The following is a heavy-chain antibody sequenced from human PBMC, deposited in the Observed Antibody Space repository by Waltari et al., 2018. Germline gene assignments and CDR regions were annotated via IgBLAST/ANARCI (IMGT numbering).Heavy chain of an antibody. CDR1: GLTFMRSD. J-gene: IGHJ4*02. Sequence: EVKLLESGGGLVQMGGSLKLSCVASGLTFMRSDMSWVRQIHGRGLGWVSSVVTSGESTSYADSVKGRFTISRDNSKNQMYLEMNSLTLEDTAVYYCAREIGLATSSYFDYWGQGILVTVSP. V-gene: IGHV3-23*01. CDR2: VVTSGEST. D-gene: IGHD6-6*01. CDR3: AREIGLATSSYFDY.